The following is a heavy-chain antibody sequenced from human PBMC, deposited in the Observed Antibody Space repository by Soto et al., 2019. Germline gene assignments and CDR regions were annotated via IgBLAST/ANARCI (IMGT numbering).Heavy chain of an antibody. CDR3: AGGRRYSYGYTGYYSGMDV. CDR2: INHSGST. D-gene: IGHD5-18*01. CDR1: GGSFSGYY. J-gene: IGHJ6*02. V-gene: IGHV4-34*01. Sequence: QVQLQQWGAGLLKPSENLSLTCAVYGGSFSGYYWSWIRQPPGKGLEWIGEINHSGSTNYNPSLNSRVTISVDTSKNQFSLKLSSVTAADTAVYYCAGGRRYSYGYTGYYSGMDVWGQGTTVTVSS.